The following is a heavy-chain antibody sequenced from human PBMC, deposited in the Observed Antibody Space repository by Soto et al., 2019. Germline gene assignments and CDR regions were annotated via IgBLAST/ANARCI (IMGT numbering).Heavy chain of an antibody. V-gene: IGHV4-31*01. D-gene: IGHD4-17*01. Sequence: QVQLRESGPGLVKPSQTLSLTCTVSGGSISSGVNYWRSIRQHPGKGLEWIGYIYYSGSTYYNPSPKSLVSISLDTSRNQFSLKLSSVAAAATAGYYCAQNDYGYCYFDSWGQGTLVTVSS. CDR2: IYYSGST. J-gene: IGHJ4*02. CDR1: GGSISSGVNY. CDR3: AQNDYGYCYFDS.